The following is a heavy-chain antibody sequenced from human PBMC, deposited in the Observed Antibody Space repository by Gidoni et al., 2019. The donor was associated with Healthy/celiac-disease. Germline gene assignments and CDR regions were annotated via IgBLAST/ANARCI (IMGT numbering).Heavy chain of an antibody. Sequence: QVQLQQWSAGLLRPSETLSLTCAMSGPSFSGYYWSWIRQSPGRGLEWIAEITPTGSTNYKPSLRSRVTISVDASKNQFSLQLRSVTAADTAVYYCARGRYHDSSGFPYWGQGTLVTVSS. CDR3: ARGRYHDSSGFPY. CDR1: GPSFSGYY. V-gene: IGHV4-34*01. D-gene: IGHD3-22*01. J-gene: IGHJ4*02. CDR2: ITPTGST.